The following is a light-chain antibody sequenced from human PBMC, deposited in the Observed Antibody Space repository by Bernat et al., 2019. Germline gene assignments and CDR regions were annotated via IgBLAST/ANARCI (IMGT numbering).Light chain of an antibody. V-gene: IGLV3-21*03. CDR1: NLGSKS. CDR2: DNS. Sequence: SYVLTQPPSVSVAPGKTAGITCGGYNLGSKSVNWYHQKPGQAPVLVVYDNSDRPSGIPERFSGSKSENTASLTISRVEAGDEADFYCQGWDTSRGSWVFGGGTKLTVL. J-gene: IGLJ3*02. CDR3: QGWDTSRGSWV.